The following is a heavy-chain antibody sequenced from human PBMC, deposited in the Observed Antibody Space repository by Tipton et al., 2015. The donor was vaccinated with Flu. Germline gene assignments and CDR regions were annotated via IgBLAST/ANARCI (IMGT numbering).Heavy chain of an antibody. CDR1: GFTFSSYA. Sequence: SLRLSCAASGFTFSSYAMSWVRQAPGKGLEWVSAISGSGGSTYYADSVKGRFTISRDNSKNTLYLQMNSLRAEDTAVYYCAKGLGIQDFPPPYYMDVWGKGTTVTVSS. CDR3: AKGLGIQDFPPPYYMDV. V-gene: IGHV3-23*01. D-gene: IGHD7-27*01. CDR2: ISGSGGST. J-gene: IGHJ6*03.